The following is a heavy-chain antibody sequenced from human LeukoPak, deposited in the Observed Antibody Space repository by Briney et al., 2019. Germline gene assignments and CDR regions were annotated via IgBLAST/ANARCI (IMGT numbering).Heavy chain of an antibody. CDR3: ARERDTSAWTDFDY. CDR1: GYTFTGHY. CDR2: VNPNSGGT. J-gene: IGHJ4*02. Sequence: ASVKVSCKASGYTFTGHYIHWVRQAPGQGLEWMGWVNPNSGGTNYAQQFQGRVTMTRDASISTAYMELNRLKSDDTAVYYRARERDTSAWTDFDYWGQGTLVTVSS. V-gene: IGHV1-2*02. D-gene: IGHD6-19*01.